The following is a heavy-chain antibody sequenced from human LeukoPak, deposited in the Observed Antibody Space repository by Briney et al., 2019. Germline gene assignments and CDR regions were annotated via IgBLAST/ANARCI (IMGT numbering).Heavy chain of an antibody. CDR3: ASVGVYGSGSSYFQH. Sequence: PSETLSLTCAVYGGSFSGYYWSWIRQPPGKGLEWIGEINHSGSTNYNPSLESRVTISVDTSKNQFSLKLSSVTAADTAVYYCASVGVYGSGSSYFQHWGQGTLVTVSS. J-gene: IGHJ1*01. V-gene: IGHV4-34*01. CDR2: INHSGST. CDR1: GGSFSGYY. D-gene: IGHD3-10*01.